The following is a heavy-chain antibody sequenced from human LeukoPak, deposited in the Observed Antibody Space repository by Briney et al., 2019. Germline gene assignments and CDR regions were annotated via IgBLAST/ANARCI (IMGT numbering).Heavy chain of an antibody. J-gene: IGHJ3*02. CDR3: ARDDQGSSWYLGHSDAFDI. CDR1: GFTFSSYS. D-gene: IGHD6-13*01. CDR2: ISSGSSYT. V-gene: IGHV3-21*01. Sequence: GGSLRLSCAASGFTFSSYSMNWVRQAPGKGLEWVTSISSGSSYTYYGDSVKGRFTISRDNTKKSLYLQMNSLRAEDTAVYYCARDDQGSSWYLGHSDAFDIWGQGTMVTVSS.